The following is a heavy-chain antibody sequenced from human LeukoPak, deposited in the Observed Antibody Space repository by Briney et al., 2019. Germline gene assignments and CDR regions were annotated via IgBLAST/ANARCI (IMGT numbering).Heavy chain of an antibody. Sequence: QPGGSLRLSCAASGFTFSSYWMSWVRQAPGKGLEWVANIKQDGSEKYYVDSVKGRFTISRDNSRNTLDLEMNSLRVEDTALYYCAKDHESDGYPCLDSWGQGTLVTVSS. CDR3: AKDHESDGYPCLDS. CDR1: GFTFSSYW. V-gene: IGHV3-7*03. D-gene: IGHD2-21*01. CDR2: IKQDGSEK. J-gene: IGHJ4*02.